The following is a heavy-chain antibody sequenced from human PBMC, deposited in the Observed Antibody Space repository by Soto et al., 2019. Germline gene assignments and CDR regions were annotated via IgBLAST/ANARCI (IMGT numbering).Heavy chain of an antibody. J-gene: IGHJ5*02. V-gene: IGHV1-69*13. CDR1: GGTFSSYA. CDR3: AREGCSGGSCFTLIPASWLDP. Sequence: SVKISCKASGGTFSSYAISWVRQAPGQGLEWMGGIIPIFGTANYAQKFQGRVTITADESTSTAYMELSSLRSEDTAVYYCAREGCSGGSCFTLIPASWLDPWGQGTLVTVSS. CDR2: IIPIFGTA. D-gene: IGHD2-15*01.